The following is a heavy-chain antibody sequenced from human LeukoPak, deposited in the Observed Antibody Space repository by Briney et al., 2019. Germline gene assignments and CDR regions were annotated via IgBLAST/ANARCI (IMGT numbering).Heavy chain of an antibody. CDR1: GGSFSGYH. V-gene: IGHV4-34*01. CDR3: ASTSAGNSGMDV. CDR2: IDHSGST. D-gene: IGHD2-2*01. Sequence: SETLSLTCAVYGGSFSGYHYTWIRQPPGKGLEWIGEIDHSGSTNYNPSLKSRVTISIDTSKNQFSLQLSSVTAADTAVYYCASTSAGNSGMDVWGQGTTVTVSS. J-gene: IGHJ6*02.